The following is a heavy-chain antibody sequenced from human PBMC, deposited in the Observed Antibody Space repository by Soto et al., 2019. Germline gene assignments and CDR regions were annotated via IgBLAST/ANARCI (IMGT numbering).Heavy chain of an antibody. CDR2: IYYSGST. CDR3: ATLYSSSWYGFYYYYMDV. J-gene: IGHJ6*03. D-gene: IGHD6-13*01. V-gene: IGHV4-59*01. CDR1: GGSISSYY. Sequence: QVQLQESGPGLVKPSETLSLTCTVSGGSISSYYWSWIRQPPGKGLEWIGYIYYSGSTNYNPSLKSRGTLSVDTSKNQFSLKLSSVTAADTAVYYCATLYSSSWYGFYYYYMDVWGKGTTVTVSS.